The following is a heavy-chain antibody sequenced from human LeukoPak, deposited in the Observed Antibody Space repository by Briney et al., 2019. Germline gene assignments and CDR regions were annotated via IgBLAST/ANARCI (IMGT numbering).Heavy chain of an antibody. CDR1: GDAINSGTYY. CDR2: IYTSGST. J-gene: IGHJ4*02. V-gene: IGHV4-61*02. CDR3: ARESGTFSY. D-gene: IGHD1-26*01. Sequence: SETLSLTCTVSGDAINSGTYYWSWIRQPAGKGLEWIGRIYTSGSTNYNPSLKSRVTISLDTSSNQFSLKLTSVTAADTAVYYCARESGTFSYWGQGTLVTVSS.